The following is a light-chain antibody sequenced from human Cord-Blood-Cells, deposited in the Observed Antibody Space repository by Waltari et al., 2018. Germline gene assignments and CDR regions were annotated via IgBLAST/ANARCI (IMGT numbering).Light chain of an antibody. V-gene: IGLV3-1*01. CDR2: QDS. CDR3: QAWDSSTYV. J-gene: IGLJ1*01. CDR1: KLGDKY. Sequence: SYELTQPPSVSVSPGQTASITCSGDKLGDKYACWYQQKPGQSPVLVIYQDSKRPSGIRERFSGSNAGNTATLTISGTQAMDEADYYCQAWDSSTYVFVTGTKVTVL.